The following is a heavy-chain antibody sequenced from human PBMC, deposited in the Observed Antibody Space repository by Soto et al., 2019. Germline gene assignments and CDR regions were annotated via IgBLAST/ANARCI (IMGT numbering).Heavy chain of an antibody. D-gene: IGHD4-17*01. V-gene: IGHV1-69*01. CDR2: IIPIFGTA. J-gene: IGHJ6*02. CDR3: ARQYIPGDYGYYYYGMDV. Sequence: QVQLVQSGAEVKKPGSSVMVSCKACGGTFSSYAISWVRQAPGQGLEWMGGIIPIFGTANYAQKFQGRVTITADESTSTAYMDLSSLRSQDTAVYYCARQYIPGDYGYYYYGMDVWGQGTTVTVSS. CDR1: GGTFSSYA.